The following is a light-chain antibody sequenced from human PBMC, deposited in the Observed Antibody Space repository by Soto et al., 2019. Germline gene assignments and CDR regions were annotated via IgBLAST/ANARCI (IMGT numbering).Light chain of an antibody. V-gene: IGKV3-15*01. CDR1: HSVSSN. Sequence: EIVMTQSPATLSVSPGEGATVSCRASHSVSSNLAWYQQKPGQAPRLLIFGASIRATGVPARFSGSGSGAEFTLTISSLQPEDFAVYYCQQYNNWPRTFGQGTKVEVK. CDR3: QQYNNWPRT. CDR2: GAS. J-gene: IGKJ1*01.